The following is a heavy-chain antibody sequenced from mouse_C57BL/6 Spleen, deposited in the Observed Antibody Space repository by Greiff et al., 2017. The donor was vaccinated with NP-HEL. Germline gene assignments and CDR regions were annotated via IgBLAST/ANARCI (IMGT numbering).Heavy chain of an antibody. J-gene: IGHJ4*01. V-gene: IGHV1-82*01. D-gene: IGHD1-1*01. CDR1: GYAFSSSW. CDR2: IYPGDGDT. CDR3: ARRGTTVSMDY. Sequence: VKLMESGPELVKPGASVKISCKASGYAFSSSWMNWVKQRPGKGLEWIGRIYPGDGDTNYNGKFKGKATLTADKSSSTAYMQLSSLTSEDSAVYFCARRGTTVSMDYWGQGTSVTVSS.